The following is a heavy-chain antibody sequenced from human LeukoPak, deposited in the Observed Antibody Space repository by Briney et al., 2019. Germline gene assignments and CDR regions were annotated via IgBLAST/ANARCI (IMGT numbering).Heavy chain of an antibody. J-gene: IGHJ6*02. CDR2: ISSSSSYI. D-gene: IGHD5-18*01. CDR1: GFTFSSSS. CDR3: AREDTAMVNYYGMDV. Sequence: GRSLRLSCAASGFTFSSSSMNWVRQAPGKGLEWVSSISSSSSYIYYADSVKGRFTISRDNAKNSLYLQMNSLRAEDTAVYYCAREDTAMVNYYGMDVWGQGTTVTVSS. V-gene: IGHV3-21*01.